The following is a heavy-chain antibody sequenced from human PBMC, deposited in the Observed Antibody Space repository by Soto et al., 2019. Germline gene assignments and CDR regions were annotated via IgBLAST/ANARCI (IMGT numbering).Heavy chain of an antibody. D-gene: IGHD6-19*01. CDR3: SRHDSSGWYIDY. J-gene: IGHJ4*02. CDR1: GGSIRSYY. V-gene: IGHV4-59*08. Sequence: QVQLQESGPGLVKPSETLSLTCTVYGGSIRSYYWSWIRQPPRGGLEWIGSIYNGGITNYNPSLKSRVAISADTSKNQFSLKLKSLTAADTAVYYCSRHDSSGWYIDYWGQGTLVTVSS. CDR2: IYNGGIT.